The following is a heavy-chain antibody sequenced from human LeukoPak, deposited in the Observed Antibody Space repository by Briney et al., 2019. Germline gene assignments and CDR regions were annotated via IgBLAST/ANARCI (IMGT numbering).Heavy chain of an antibody. CDR3: ARDRKDIVVVPAAPPSFSY. D-gene: IGHD2-2*01. J-gene: IGHJ4*02. CDR2: ISSSGSTI. Sequence: PGGSLRLSCAASGFTFSDYYMSWIRQAPGKGLEWVSYISSSGSTIYYADSVKGRFTISRDNAKNSLCLQMNSLRAEDTAVYYCARDRKDIVVVPAAPPSFSYWGQGTLVTVSS. CDR1: GFTFSDYY. V-gene: IGHV3-11*04.